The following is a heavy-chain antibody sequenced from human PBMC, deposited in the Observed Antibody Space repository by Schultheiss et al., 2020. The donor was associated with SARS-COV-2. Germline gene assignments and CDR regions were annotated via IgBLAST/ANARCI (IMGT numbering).Heavy chain of an antibody. Sequence: GGSLRLSCAVSGFIFSNYVINWVRQAPGKGLEWVSSISDGSSYIYYADSVKGRFTISRDNAKNSLYLQMNSLRAEDTAVYYCARAMVEGSWADADGAFDIWGQGTMVTVSS. CDR2: ISDGSSYI. J-gene: IGHJ3*02. V-gene: IGHV3-21*01. CDR3: ARAMVEGSWADADGAFDI. D-gene: IGHD2-15*01. CDR1: GFIFSNYV.